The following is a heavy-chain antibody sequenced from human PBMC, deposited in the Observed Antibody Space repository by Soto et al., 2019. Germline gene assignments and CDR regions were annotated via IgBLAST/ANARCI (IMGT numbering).Heavy chain of an antibody. Sequence: EVQLLESGGGLVQTGGSLRLSCAASGFTFSSNSLTWVRQAPGKGLEWVSGISGGGDSTFYADSVKGRFTISRDNSKNTVFLQMNSLRADDTAVYYCAKWDGYADYWGQGTLVTVSS. CDR3: AKWDGYADY. D-gene: IGHD2-2*01. CDR2: ISGGGDST. J-gene: IGHJ4*02. CDR1: GFTFSSNS. V-gene: IGHV3-23*01.